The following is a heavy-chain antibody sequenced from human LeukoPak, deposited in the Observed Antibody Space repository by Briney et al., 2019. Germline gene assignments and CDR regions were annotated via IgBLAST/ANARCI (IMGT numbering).Heavy chain of an antibody. CDR2: ISSSSSYI. V-gene: IGHV3-21*01. D-gene: IGHD4-23*01. CDR1: GFTFSSYS. J-gene: IGHJ4*02. CDR3: ASLRGDYGGNSEDY. Sequence: GGSLGLSCAASGFTFSSYSMNWVRQAPGKGLEWVSSISSSSSYIYYADSVKGRFTISRDNAKNSLYLQMNSLRAEDTAVYYCASLRGDYGGNSEDYWGQGTLVTVSS.